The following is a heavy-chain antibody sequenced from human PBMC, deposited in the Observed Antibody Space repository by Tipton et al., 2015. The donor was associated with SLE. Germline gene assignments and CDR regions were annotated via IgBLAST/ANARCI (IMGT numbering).Heavy chain of an antibody. J-gene: IGHJ2*01. CDR1: GGSIRSYY. CDR3: ARLQWVVVNWYFDL. D-gene: IGHD6-19*01. Sequence: TLSLTCTVSGGSIRSYYWSWIRQPPGKGLEWIGYIYYSGSTNYNPSLKSRVTISVDTSKNQFSLKLSSVAPADTAVYYCARLQWVVVNWYFDLWGPGTLVTVSS. CDR2: IYYSGST. V-gene: IGHV4-59*01.